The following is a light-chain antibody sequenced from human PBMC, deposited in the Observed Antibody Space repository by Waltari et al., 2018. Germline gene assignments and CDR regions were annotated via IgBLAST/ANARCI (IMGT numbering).Light chain of an antibody. CDR2: EIN. J-gene: IGLJ1*01. CDR1: DNAVGRYNL. CDR3: CSYAGSDTFHYV. V-gene: IGLV2-23*02. Sequence: HSALTQPASVAGSPGQSITISCTGSDNAVGRYNLVSWYQHHPGKAPKLIIYEINKRPSGVSNRFSGSKSGNTASLTISGLQIEDEADYHCCSYAGSDTFHYVFGSGTQVTVL.